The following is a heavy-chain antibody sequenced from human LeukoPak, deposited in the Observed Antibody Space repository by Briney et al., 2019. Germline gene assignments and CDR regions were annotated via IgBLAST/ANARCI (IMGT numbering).Heavy chain of an antibody. CDR2: IRSKAYGGTT. J-gene: IGHJ4*02. Sequence: PGGSLRLSCTASGFTFGDYAVSWVRQAPGKGLEWVSFIRSKAYGGTTEYAASVKGRFTISRDDSKSIAYLQMNSLKTEDTAVYYCTRVSLVAASVFFDYWGQGTLVTVSS. CDR3: TRVSLVAASVFFDY. V-gene: IGHV3-49*04. D-gene: IGHD2-15*01. CDR1: GFTFGDYA.